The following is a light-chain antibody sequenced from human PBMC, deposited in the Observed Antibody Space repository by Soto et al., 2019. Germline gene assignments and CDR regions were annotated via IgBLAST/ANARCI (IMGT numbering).Light chain of an antibody. J-gene: IGKJ4*01. CDR3: QQYAGSTLT. CDR2: DAS. CDR1: QSVGKNY. V-gene: IGKV3-20*01. Sequence: EIVLTQSPGTLSLSPGERATLSCRASQSVGKNYLAWFQQKLGQAPRLFIYDASNRATGIPDRFSGSVSGTDFTLTISRLEPEDFAVYYCQQYAGSTLTFGGGTKVEIK.